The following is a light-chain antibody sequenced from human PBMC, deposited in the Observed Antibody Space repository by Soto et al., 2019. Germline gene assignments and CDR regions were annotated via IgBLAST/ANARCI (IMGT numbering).Light chain of an antibody. V-gene: IGKV1-27*01. Sequence: DIQMTQSPSSLSASVGDTVTITCRASQGISNYLAWYQQKPGQVPNLLIYAASTLQSGVPSRFSGSGSGTDFTVTISSLRAEDVANYYCQKYNKAPRTFGQGTKLEI. J-gene: IGKJ1*01. CDR1: QGISNY. CDR2: AAS. CDR3: QKYNKAPRT.